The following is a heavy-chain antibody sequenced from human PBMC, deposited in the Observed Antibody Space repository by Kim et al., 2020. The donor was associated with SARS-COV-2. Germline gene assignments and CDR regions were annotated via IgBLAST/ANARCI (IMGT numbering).Heavy chain of an antibody. J-gene: IGHJ6*02. V-gene: IGHV4-39*01. D-gene: IGHD3-3*01. CDR3: ARHYDFWSGPFYYYGMDV. Sequence: SRATISVDTSKNQFSLKLSSVTAADTAVYYCARHYDFWSGPFYYYGMDVWGQGTTVTVSS.